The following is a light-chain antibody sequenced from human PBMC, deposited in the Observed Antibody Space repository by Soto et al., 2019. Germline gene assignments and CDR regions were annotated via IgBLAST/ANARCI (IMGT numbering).Light chain of an antibody. CDR3: CSYTSRSTLV. CDR2: EVT. J-gene: IGLJ2*01. Sequence: QSLLTQPASVSGSPGQSITISCTGTNSDVGGFNYVSWYQQHPDKAPKLIIFEVTDRPSGVSNRFSGSKSGNTASLTISGLQSEDEAEYYCCSYTSRSTLVFGGGTKVTVL. V-gene: IGLV2-14*01. CDR1: NSDVGGFNY.